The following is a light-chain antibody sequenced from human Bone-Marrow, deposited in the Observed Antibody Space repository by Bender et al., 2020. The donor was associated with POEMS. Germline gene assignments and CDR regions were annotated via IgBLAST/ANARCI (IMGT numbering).Light chain of an antibody. CDR3: SSYAGNNRAV. V-gene: IGLV3-21*02. J-gene: IGLJ7*01. CDR1: SFGRES. Sequence: SSVLTQPPSVSVAPGQTAKITCGGKSFGRESVHWYQQKPGQAPLLVVYDDSDRPSGIPERFSGSKSDNTASLTVSGLQAEDEADYYCSSYAGNNRAVFGGGTQLTVL. CDR2: DDS.